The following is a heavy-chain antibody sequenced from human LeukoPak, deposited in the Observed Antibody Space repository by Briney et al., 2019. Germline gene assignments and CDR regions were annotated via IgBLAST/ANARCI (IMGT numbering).Heavy chain of an antibody. J-gene: IGHJ4*02. D-gene: IGHD5-18*01. CDR3: ARGLGYSYGLYHFDY. Sequence: GGPLRLSCAASGFTFSSYWMSWVRQAPGKGLEWVSVIYSGGSTYYADSVKGRFTISRDNSKNTLYLQMNSLRAEDTAVYYCARGLGYSYGLYHFDYWGQGTLVTVSS. CDR1: GFTFSSYW. CDR2: IYSGGST. V-gene: IGHV3-66*01.